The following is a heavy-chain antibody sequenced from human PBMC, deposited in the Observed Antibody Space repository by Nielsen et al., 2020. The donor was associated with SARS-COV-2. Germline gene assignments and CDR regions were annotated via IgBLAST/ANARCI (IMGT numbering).Heavy chain of an antibody. CDR3: ARESYYYGDFDY. CDR2: ISWNSGSI. Sequence: GGSLRLSCAASGFTFDDYAMHWVRQAPGKGLEWVSGISWNSGSIGYADSVKGRFTISRDNSKNTLYLQMNSLRAEDTAVYYCARESYYYGDFDYWGQGTLVTVSS. V-gene: IGHV3-9*01. J-gene: IGHJ4*02. D-gene: IGHD3-22*01. CDR1: GFTFDDYA.